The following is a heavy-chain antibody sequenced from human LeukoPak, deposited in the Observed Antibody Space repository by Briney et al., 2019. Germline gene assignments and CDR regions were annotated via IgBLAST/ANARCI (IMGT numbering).Heavy chain of an antibody. CDR1: GFYFGAYY. J-gene: IGHJ5*02. V-gene: IGHV3-11*01. CDR2: ISTSEDTI. Sequence: GGSLRLSCAASGFYFGAYYMSWIRQAPGKGLELISYISTSEDTISYADSVKGRFTISRDNAENSLYLQMNGLRAEDTAVYYCAGGYGSGSFSAWGQGTLVTVSS. CDR3: AGGYGSGSFSA. D-gene: IGHD3-10*01.